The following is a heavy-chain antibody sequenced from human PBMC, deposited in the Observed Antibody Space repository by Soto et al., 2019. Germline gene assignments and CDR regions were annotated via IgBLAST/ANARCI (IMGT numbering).Heavy chain of an antibody. CDR2: INHSGST. Sequence: SETLSLTCAVYGGSFSGYYWSWIRQPPGKGLEWIGEINHSGSTNYNPSLKSRVTISVDTSKNQFSLKLSSVTAADTAVYYCARHRRRIAADGTGGWFDPWGQGTLVTVSS. V-gene: IGHV4-34*01. CDR1: GGSFSGYY. CDR3: ARHRRRIAADGTGGWFDP. D-gene: IGHD6-13*01. J-gene: IGHJ5*02.